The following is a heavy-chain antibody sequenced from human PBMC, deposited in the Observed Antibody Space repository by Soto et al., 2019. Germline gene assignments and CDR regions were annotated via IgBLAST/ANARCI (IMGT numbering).Heavy chain of an antibody. J-gene: IGHJ5*02. D-gene: IGHD3-3*01. CDR2: ISHDGSEK. CDR3: AKLVGGVKAIGAPGDCLDP. V-gene: IGHV3-30*18. CDR1: GFMFSGYG. Sequence: QVQLVESGGGVVQPGDSLRLSCAASGFMFSGYGMHWIRQAPGKGLEWVAVISHDGSEKYYGDSVKGRCTVSRDNSNNTLFLQIDSLRAEDTAVYYCAKLVGGVKAIGAPGDCLDPCGQGTLVTVSS.